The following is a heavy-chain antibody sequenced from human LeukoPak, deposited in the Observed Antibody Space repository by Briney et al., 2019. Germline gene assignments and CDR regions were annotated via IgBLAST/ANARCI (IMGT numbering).Heavy chain of an antibody. J-gene: IGHJ4*02. CDR3: SREGGPFCPFGY. CDR2: ISLAGQT. Sequence: SGTLSLTCGVSGGSISGTNWWSWVRQPPGQGLEWIGEISLAGQTNYNPSLNGRVTMSLNKSSNQLSLHLTSVTAADTATYYCSREGGPFCPFGYWGQGTLVIVSS. CDR1: GGSISGTNW. V-gene: IGHV4-4*02. D-gene: IGHD1-26*01.